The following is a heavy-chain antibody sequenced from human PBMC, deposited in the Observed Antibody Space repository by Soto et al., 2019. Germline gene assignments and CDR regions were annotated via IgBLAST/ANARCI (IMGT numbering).Heavy chain of an antibody. J-gene: IGHJ4*02. CDR3: ARERRGFGYFDY. D-gene: IGHD3-3*01. CDR2: IIHSGTS. V-gene: IGHV4-59*02. Sequence: SVTLSLTCTVSGDSVDQSYWSWIRQSPGKRMEWIGYIIHSGTSKYNPSLNSRVTMSLDTSKNQVSLRLTSVTAADTAIYFCARERRGFGYFDYSGLGTRVTVSS. CDR1: GDSVDQSY.